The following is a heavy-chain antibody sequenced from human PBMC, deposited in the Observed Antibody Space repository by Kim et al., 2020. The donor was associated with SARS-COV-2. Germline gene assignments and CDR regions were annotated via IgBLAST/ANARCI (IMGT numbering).Heavy chain of an antibody. V-gene: IGHV3-30*01. Sequence: SNKYYADSVKGRFTISRDNAKNTLYLKMNSLRAEDTAVYYCAREWLRALDYWGQGTLVTVSS. J-gene: IGHJ4*02. CDR3: AREWLRALDY. D-gene: IGHD5-12*01. CDR2: SNK.